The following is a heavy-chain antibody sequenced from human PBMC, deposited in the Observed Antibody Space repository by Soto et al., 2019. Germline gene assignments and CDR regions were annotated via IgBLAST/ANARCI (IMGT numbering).Heavy chain of an antibody. Sequence: GGSLRLSCAASGFTFSSYAMSWVRQAPGKGLEWVSAISGSGGSTYYADSVKGRFTISRDNSKNTLYLQMNSLRAEDTAVYYCASPEYSSSFSYYYGMDVWGQGTTVTVSS. D-gene: IGHD6-6*01. CDR1: GFTFSSYA. J-gene: IGHJ6*02. CDR3: ASPEYSSSFSYYYGMDV. CDR2: ISGSGGST. V-gene: IGHV3-23*01.